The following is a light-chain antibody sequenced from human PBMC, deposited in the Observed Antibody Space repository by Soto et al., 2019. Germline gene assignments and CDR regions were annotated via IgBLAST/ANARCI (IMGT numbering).Light chain of an antibody. Sequence: DIVLPQSPGTLSLSPGERATLSCRARQSVTSGYLAWYQQKPGQAPRLLLYGASNRATGIPDRFSGSGSGTDFTLTISRLEPEDFAVYHCQQYGNSPETFGQGTKLEIK. J-gene: IGKJ2*01. CDR3: QQYGNSPET. CDR2: GAS. CDR1: QSVTSGY. V-gene: IGKV3-20*01.